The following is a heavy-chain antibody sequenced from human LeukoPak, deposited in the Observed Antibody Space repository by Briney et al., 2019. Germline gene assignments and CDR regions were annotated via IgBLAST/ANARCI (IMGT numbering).Heavy chain of an antibody. CDR2: IYYSGST. CDR3: ARVEYSSSFDY. D-gene: IGHD6-6*01. V-gene: IGHV4-59*01. CDR1: GGFISSYY. J-gene: IGHJ4*02. Sequence: TSETLSLTCTVSGGFISSYYWSWIRQPPGKGLEWIGYIYYSGSTNYNPSLKSRVTISVDTSKNQFSLRLSSVTAADTAVYYCARVEYSSSFDYWGQGTLVAVSS.